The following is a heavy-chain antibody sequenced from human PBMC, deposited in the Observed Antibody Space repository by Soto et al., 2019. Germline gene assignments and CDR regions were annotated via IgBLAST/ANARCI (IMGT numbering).Heavy chain of an antibody. CDR2: LSAYNGNS. V-gene: IGHV1-18*01. D-gene: IGHD3-10*01. CDR3: AGEGTQIDY. J-gene: IGHJ4*02. Sequence: QVQLVQSGAEVKKPGASVKVACKASGYTFTNFGISWVRQAPGQGLEWMGWLSAYNGNSNSAHTFQGRVTRTTDTSTSTDYMEVTSLRFDDTDVYYCAGEGTQIDYLGEGTLFTVSS. CDR1: GYTFTNFG.